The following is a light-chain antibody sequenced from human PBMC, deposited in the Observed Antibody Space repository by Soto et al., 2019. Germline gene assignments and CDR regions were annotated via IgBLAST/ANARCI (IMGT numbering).Light chain of an antibody. CDR3: QQRSNWPLP. CDR1: QSVSSY. V-gene: IGKV3-11*01. Sequence: EIVLTQSPATLSLSPGERATLSCRASQSVSSYLAWYQQKPGQAPRLLIYDASNRATGIPARFSGSGSGTDFTLTISSLEPEDFAVYSCQQRSNWPLPFGGGTKVEIK. CDR2: DAS. J-gene: IGKJ4*01.